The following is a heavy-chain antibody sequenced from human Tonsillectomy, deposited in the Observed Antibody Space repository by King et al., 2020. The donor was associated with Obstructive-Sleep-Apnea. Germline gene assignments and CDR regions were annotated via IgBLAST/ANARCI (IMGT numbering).Heavy chain of an antibody. J-gene: IGHJ6*02. CDR1: GFPFSSYG. V-gene: IGHV3-30*18. CDR2: ISYDGRNK. D-gene: IGHD4-11*01. CDR3: AKERVEYSDYGSYYYYGMDV. Sequence: VQLVESGGGVVQPGRSLGLSCAASGFPFSSYGIHWGRQAPGKGLEWGAGISYDGRNKYYADSVKGRFTISRDNSKNTLYLQMKSLRAEDTAVYYFAKERVEYSDYGSYYYYGMDVWGQGTTVTVSS.